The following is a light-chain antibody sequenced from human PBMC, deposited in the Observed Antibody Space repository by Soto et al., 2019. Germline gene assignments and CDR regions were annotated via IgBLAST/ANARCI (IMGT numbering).Light chain of an antibody. CDR3: QQYGAWPPGT. CDR1: RSIDTY. J-gene: IGKJ4*01. CDR2: GAS. V-gene: IGKV3-15*01. Sequence: DIVMTQSPAFLSASLGERVTLSCRASRSIDTYLAWFQHKLGQPPRLLIFGASTRAAGVPPRFSGGGSGTEFTLTINSLQSEDFAVYFCQQYGAWPPGTFGGGTTVEI.